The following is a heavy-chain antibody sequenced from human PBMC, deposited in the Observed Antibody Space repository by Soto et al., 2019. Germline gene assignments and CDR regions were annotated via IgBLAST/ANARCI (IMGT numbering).Heavy chain of an antibody. J-gene: IGHJ6*02. D-gene: IGHD3-10*01. CDR2: ISYSGST. CDR3: ARLRITLVRGVFRFYYGLDV. V-gene: IGHV4-59*01. Sequence: TLSLTCIVSGVSISSYYWSWIRQPPGKGLEWIGYISYSGSTNYNPSLESRVTISVDTSKTQFSLRLNSVTAADTAVYFCARLRITLVRGVFRFYYGLDVWGQGTTVTVSS. CDR1: GVSISSYY.